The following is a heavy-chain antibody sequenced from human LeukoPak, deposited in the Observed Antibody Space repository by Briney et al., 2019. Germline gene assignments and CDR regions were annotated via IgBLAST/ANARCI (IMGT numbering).Heavy chain of an antibody. CDR3: ATSGSFWDIVVVVAATHTHAFDI. CDR1: GYTFTSYG. D-gene: IGHD2-15*01. Sequence: VASVKVSCKASGYTFTSYGISWVRQAPGQGLEWTGWISAYNGNTNYAQKFQGRVTITADTSTDTAYMELSSLRSEDTAVYYCATSGSFWDIVVVVAATHTHAFDIWGQGTMVTVSS. V-gene: IGHV1-18*01. CDR2: ISAYNGNT. J-gene: IGHJ3*02.